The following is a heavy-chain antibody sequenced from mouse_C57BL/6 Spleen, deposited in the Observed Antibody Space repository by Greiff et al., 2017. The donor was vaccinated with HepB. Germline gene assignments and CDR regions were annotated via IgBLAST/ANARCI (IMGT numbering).Heavy chain of an antibody. D-gene: IGHD2-2*01. CDR3: ARRLLWFLFDY. CDR2: IYPGSGST. CDR1: GYTFTSYW. Sequence: VQLQQPGAELVKPGASVKMSCKASGYTFTSYWITWVKQRPGQGLEWIGDIYPGSGSTNYNEKFKSKATLTVDTSASTAYMQLSSLSSEDSAVYYCARRLLWFLFDYWGQGTTLTVSS. V-gene: IGHV1-55*01. J-gene: IGHJ2*01.